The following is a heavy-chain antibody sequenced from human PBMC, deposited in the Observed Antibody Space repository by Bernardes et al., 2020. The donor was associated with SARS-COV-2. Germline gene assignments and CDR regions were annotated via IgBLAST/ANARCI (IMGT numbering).Heavy chain of an antibody. Sequence: GSLRLSCAASGFTFSSYAMHWVRQAPGKGLEWVAVISYDGSNKYYADSVKGRFTISRDNSKNTLYLQMNSLRAEDTAVYYCARDKPDYHPLLWFGELYYPGGFDPWGQGTLVTVSS. V-gene: IGHV3-30-3*01. CDR2: ISYDGSNK. J-gene: IGHJ5*02. D-gene: IGHD3-10*01. CDR1: GFTFSSYA. CDR3: ARDKPDYHPLLWFGELYYPGGFDP.